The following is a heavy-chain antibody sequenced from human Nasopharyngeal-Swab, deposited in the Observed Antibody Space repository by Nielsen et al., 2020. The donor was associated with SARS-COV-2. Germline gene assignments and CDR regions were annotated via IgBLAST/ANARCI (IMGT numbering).Heavy chain of an antibody. Sequence: GGSLRLSCAASGFTFSSYSMNWVRQAPGKGLEWVSSISSSSSYIYYADSVKGRFTISRDHAKNSLYLQMNSLRAEDTAVYYCARETRGVNYYYYGLDVWGQGTTVTVSS. CDR3: ARETRGVNYYYYGLDV. CDR1: GFTFSSYS. J-gene: IGHJ6*02. D-gene: IGHD2-21*01. V-gene: IGHV3-21*01. CDR2: ISSSSSYI.